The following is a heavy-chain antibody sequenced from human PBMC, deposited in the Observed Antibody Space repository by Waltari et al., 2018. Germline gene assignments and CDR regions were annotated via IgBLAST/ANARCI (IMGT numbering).Heavy chain of an antibody. D-gene: IGHD1-1*01. V-gene: IGHV3-74*03. Sequence: EEQLVESGGGLVQPGDSLRLSCAASGFTYSSFWMNWVRQAPGKGPLVVSRISTDASDTTYADSVKGRFTISRDNARNTLYLQMNRLRAEDTAVYFCARVSRRTYRSPVPGRHYYYGMDVWGQGTTVTVSS. CDR3: ARVSRRTYRSPVPGRHYYYGMDV. CDR2: ISTDASDT. CDR1: GFTYSSFW. J-gene: IGHJ6*02.